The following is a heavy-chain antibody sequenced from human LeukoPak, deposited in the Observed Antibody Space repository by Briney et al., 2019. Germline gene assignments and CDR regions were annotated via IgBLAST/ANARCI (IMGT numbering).Heavy chain of an antibody. J-gene: IGHJ5*02. V-gene: IGHV4-4*07. Sequence: SETLSLTCTVSGDSISSYSWSWIRQPADKGLEYIGRIYTSGSTNDNPSFKSRVTMSVDTSKNQFSLKLSSVTAADTAVYYCAREGEGYYDSSGYEEGSWGQGTLVTVSS. CDR3: AREGEGYYDSSGYEEGS. CDR2: IYTSGST. CDR1: GDSISSYS. D-gene: IGHD3-22*01.